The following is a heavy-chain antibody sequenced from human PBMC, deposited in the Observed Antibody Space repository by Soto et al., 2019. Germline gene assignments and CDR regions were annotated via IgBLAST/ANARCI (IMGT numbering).Heavy chain of an antibody. D-gene: IGHD3-22*01. CDR3: ARGQKRWYYDSSGHRRGAFDI. V-gene: IGHV4-30-2*01. CDR2: IYHSGST. J-gene: IGHJ3*02. CDR1: GGSISSGGYS. Sequence: SETLSLTCAVSGGSISSGGYSWSWIRQPPGKGLEWIGYIYHSGSTYYNPSLKSRVTISVDTSKNQFSLKLSSVTAADTAVYYCARGQKRWYYDSSGHRRGAFDIWGQGTMVTVSS.